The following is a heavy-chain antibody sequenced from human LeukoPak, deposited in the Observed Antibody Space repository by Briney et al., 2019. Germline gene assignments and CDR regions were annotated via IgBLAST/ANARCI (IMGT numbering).Heavy chain of an antibody. CDR1: GHTFTRYY. CDR3: ARYKDTQADAFDI. D-gene: IGHD1-1*01. V-gene: IGHV1-2*02. J-gene: IGHJ3*02. CDR2: INPNSGGT. Sequence: APVKLSCKASGHTFTRYYMHWVRQAPGQGLEWLGWINPNSGGTNYAQKFQGRVTMTRDTSISTAYMEQSRLRADDTAVYFCARYKDTQADAFDIWGQGTTVTVSS.